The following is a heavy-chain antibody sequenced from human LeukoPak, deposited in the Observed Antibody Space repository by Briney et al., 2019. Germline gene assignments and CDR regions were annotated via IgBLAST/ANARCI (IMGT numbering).Heavy chain of an antibody. CDR3: ASDPDPRTTVLGY. V-gene: IGHV1-8*01. CDR2: MNPNSGNT. Sequence: ASVKVSCKASGYTFTSYDINWVRQATGQGLEWMGWMNPNSGNTGYAQKFQGRVTMTRNTSISTACMELSSLRSEDTAVYYCASDPDPRTTVLGYWGQGTLVTVSS. CDR1: GYTFTSYD. D-gene: IGHD4-17*01. J-gene: IGHJ4*02.